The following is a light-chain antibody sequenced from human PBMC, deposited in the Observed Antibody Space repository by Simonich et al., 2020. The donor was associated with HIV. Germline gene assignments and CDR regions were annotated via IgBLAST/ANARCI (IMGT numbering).Light chain of an antibody. V-gene: IGLV2-14*03. CDR2: DVS. Sequence: QSALTQPASVSGSPGQSLTISCTETSSDVGGYNYVSWYQQHPVKAPKLMIYDVSNRPSGVSNRFSGSKSGNTASLTISGLQAEDEADYYCSSYKSSSTWVFGGGTKLTVL. J-gene: IGLJ3*02. CDR1: SSDVGGYNY. CDR3: SSYKSSSTWV.